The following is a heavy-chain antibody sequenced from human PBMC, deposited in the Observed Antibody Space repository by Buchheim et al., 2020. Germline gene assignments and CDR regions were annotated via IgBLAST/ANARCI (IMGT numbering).Heavy chain of an antibody. J-gene: IGHJ6*02. V-gene: IGHV3-74*01. CDR1: GLTFSGDW. CDR3: ARDRYYGMDV. CDR2: ITNDGRVT. Sequence: EVQLVESGGGLVQPGGSLRLSCAASGLTFSGDWMHWVRQAPGRGLVWVSHITNDGRVTSYADSVKGRFTASRDNAKKTAYLQMNSLRAEDTAVYYCARDRYYGMDVWGQGTT.